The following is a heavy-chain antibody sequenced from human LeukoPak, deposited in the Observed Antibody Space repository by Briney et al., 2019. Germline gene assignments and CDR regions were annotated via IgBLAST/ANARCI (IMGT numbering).Heavy chain of an antibody. J-gene: IGHJ4*02. Sequence: SETLSLTCTVSGGSISSYYWSWIRQPPGKGLEWIWYIYYSGSTNYNPSLKSRVTISVDTSKNQFSLKLSSVTAADTAVYYFARNSIAAAPFDYWGQGTLVTVSS. CDR2: IYYSGST. V-gene: IGHV4-59*01. D-gene: IGHD6-13*01. CDR3: ARNSIAAAPFDY. CDR1: GGSISSYY.